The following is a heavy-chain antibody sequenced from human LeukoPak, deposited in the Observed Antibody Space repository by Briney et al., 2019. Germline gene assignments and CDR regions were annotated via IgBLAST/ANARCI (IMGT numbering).Heavy chain of an antibody. CDR1: GYTFTSYG. Sequence: ASVKVSCKASGYTFTSYGISWVRQAPGHGLEWIGWVNPRNGGTHSAQKFQGRLSMTGDTSITTAYMELSRPTSDDTAVYYCATGAQYGLREIPYFYYLHVWGKGTAVTVSS. J-gene: IGHJ6*03. CDR3: ATGAQYGLREIPYFYYLHV. D-gene: IGHD1-1*01. CDR2: VNPRNGGT. V-gene: IGHV1-2*02.